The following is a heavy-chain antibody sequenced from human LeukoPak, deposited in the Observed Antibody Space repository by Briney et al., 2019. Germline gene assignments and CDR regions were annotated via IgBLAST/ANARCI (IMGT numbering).Heavy chain of an antibody. V-gene: IGHV4-59*10. CDR3: ARNYYGSGSYLGYVDY. D-gene: IGHD3-10*01. CDR2: IYTSGST. J-gene: IGHJ4*02. Sequence: SETLSLTCAVYGGSFSGYYWSWIRQPAGKGLEWIGRIYTSGSTNYNPSLKSRVTISVDTSKNQFSLKLSSVTAADTAVYYCARNYYGSGSYLGYVDYWGQGTLVTVSS. CDR1: GGSFSGYY.